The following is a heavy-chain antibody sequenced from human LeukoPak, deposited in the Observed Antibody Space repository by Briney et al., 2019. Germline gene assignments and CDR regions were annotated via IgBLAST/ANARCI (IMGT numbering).Heavy chain of an antibody. CDR3: AKDLDYDILTGTDC. J-gene: IGHJ4*02. V-gene: IGHV3-23*01. CDR1: GFTFSSYA. CDR2: ISGSGGST. D-gene: IGHD3-9*01. Sequence: QAGGSLRLSCAASGFTFSSYAMSWVRQAPGRGLGWVSAISGSGGSTYYADSVKGRYTISRDNSKNTLYLQMNSLRAEDTAVYYCAKDLDYDILTGTDCWGQGTLVTVSS.